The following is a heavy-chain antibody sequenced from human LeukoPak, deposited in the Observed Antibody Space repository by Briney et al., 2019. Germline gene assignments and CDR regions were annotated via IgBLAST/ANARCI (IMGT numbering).Heavy chain of an antibody. CDR2: INHSGST. Sequence: SETLSLTCAVYGGSFRGYYWSWIRQPPGKGLEWIGEINHSGSTNYNPSLKSRVTISVDTSKNQFSLKLSSVTAADTAVYYCARGMVRGVITPGYWGQGTLVTVSS. V-gene: IGHV4-34*01. CDR3: ARGMVRGVITPGY. D-gene: IGHD3-10*01. J-gene: IGHJ4*02. CDR1: GGSFRGYY.